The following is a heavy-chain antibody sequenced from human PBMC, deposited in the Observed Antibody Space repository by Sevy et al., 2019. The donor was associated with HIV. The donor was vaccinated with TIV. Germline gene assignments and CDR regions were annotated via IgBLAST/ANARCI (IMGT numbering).Heavy chain of an antibody. D-gene: IGHD3-3*01. V-gene: IGHV3-23*01. J-gene: IGHJ4*02. Sequence: GGSLRLSCAASGFTFSSYAMSWVRQAPGKGLEWVSAISSSGGSTYYGDSMQGRFTISIDNSKNALYLQMNSLRAGDTAVYYCAKDAPEAVYYYDFWSGYSPTGYFDYWGQGTLVTVSS. CDR1: GFTFSSYA. CDR2: ISSSGGST. CDR3: AKDAPEAVYYYDFWSGYSPTGYFDY.